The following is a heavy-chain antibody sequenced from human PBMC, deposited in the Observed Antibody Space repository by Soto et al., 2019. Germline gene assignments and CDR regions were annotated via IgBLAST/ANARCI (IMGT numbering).Heavy chain of an antibody. V-gene: IGHV4-39*01. D-gene: IGHD3-22*01. CDR2: IYYSGST. J-gene: IGHJ4*02. CDR3: ARTLEFEYYYDSSGYGC. CDR1: GDSISSYY. Sequence: SETLSLTCTVSGDSISSYYWGWIRQPPGKGLEWIGSIYYSGSTYYNPSLKSRVTISVDTSKNQFSLKLSSVTAADTAVYYCARTLEFEYYYDSSGYGCWGQGTLVTVS.